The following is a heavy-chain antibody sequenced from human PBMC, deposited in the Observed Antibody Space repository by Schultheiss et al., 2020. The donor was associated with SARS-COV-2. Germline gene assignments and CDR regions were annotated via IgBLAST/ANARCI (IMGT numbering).Heavy chain of an antibody. CDR1: GFTFTRFA. J-gene: IGHJ4*02. Sequence: GGSLRLSCATSGFTFTRFAMTWVRRAPGRGLEWVANIKPDGSERYYVDSGKGRFTISRDNAKNSLYLQMNSLRAEDTAVYYCAKAPPTYNWNIDYWGQGTLVTVSS. V-gene: IGHV3-7*01. D-gene: IGHD1/OR15-1a*01. CDR2: IKPDGSER. CDR3: AKAPPTYNWNIDY.